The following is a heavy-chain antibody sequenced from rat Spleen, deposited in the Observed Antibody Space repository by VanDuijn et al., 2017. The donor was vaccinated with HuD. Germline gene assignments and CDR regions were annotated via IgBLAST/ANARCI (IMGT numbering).Heavy chain of an antibody. J-gene: IGHJ2*01. CDR1: GYSITSSYR. V-gene: IGHV3-3*01. D-gene: IGHD1-12*02. CDR2: INSAGST. Sequence: EVQLQESGPGLVKPSQSLSLTCSVTGYSITSSYRWNWIRKFPGNKLEWMGYINSAGSTNYKPSLKSRISITRDTSKNQFFLQVNSVTTEDTATYYCARAYYDGTYYDHWGQGVMVTVSS. CDR3: ARAYYDGTYYDH.